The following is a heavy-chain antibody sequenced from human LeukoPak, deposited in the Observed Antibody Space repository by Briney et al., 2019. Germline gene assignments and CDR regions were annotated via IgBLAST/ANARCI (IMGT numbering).Heavy chain of an antibody. CDR3: AGKAVAVNY. Sequence: SETLSLTCAVHGGSFSGYYWSWIRQPPGKGLEWIGEINHSGSTNYNPSLKSRVTISVDTSKNQFSLKLSSVAAEDTAVYYCAGKAVAVNYWGQGTLVTVSS. CDR2: INHSGST. V-gene: IGHV4-34*01. D-gene: IGHD6-19*01. CDR1: GGSFSGYY. J-gene: IGHJ4*02.